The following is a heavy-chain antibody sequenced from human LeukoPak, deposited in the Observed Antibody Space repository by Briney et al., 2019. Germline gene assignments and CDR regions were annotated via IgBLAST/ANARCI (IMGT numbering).Heavy chain of an antibody. CDR1: GYSFTSYW. V-gene: IGHV5-51*01. Sequence: VESLKISCNGSGYSFTSYWIGWVRQLPGKGLEGMGIIYPGDSYTRYSQSVQGQATISVGKSISTPYLPWSGLNASDTAMYYCARRGSGDYYFDYWGQVTLVTASS. CDR3: ARRGSGDYYFDY. CDR2: IYPGDSYT. J-gene: IGHJ4*02. D-gene: IGHD3-10*01.